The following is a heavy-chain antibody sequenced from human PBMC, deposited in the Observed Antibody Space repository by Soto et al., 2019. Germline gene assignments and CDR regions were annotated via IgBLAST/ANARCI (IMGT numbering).Heavy chain of an antibody. V-gene: IGHV3-23*01. CDR3: AKMDGHGSGYGMDV. J-gene: IGHJ6*02. CDR2: IRDSGDDS. Sequence: EAQLLESGGGWVQPGGSLRLSCAASGFTFRDYAMSWVRQAPGKGLEWVSAIRDSGDDSYYADSVNGRFSISRDNSKNTLHLQMNNLRAEDTAVYYCAKMDGHGSGYGMDVWGQGTTVTVSS. CDR1: GFTFRDYA. D-gene: IGHD3-10*01.